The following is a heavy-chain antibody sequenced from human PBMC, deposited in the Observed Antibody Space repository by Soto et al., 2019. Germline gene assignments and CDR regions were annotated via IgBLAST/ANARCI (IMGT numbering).Heavy chain of an antibody. CDR3: ASTKQWLAFDY. V-gene: IGHV4-59*01. J-gene: IGHJ4*02. CDR1: GDSISNYY. Sequence: SETLSLTCTVSGDSISNYYWTWIRQPPGKGLEWIGCFYNSGNTNYNPSLKSRVTISVDTSNNQFSLRLNSVTAADTAVYYCASTKQWLAFDYWGQGALVTVSS. D-gene: IGHD6-19*01. CDR2: FYNSGNT.